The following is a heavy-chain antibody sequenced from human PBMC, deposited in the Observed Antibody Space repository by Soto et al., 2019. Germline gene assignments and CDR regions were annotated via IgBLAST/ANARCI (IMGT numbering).Heavy chain of an antibody. V-gene: IGHV4-31*03. D-gene: IGHD3-10*01. CDR2: IYYSGST. J-gene: IGHJ5*02. CDR3: ARAKYYYGSGSYYRFDP. CDR1: GGSISSGGYY. Sequence: LPLTCTVSGGSISSGGYYWSWIRQHPGKGLEWIGYIYYSGSTYYNPSLKSRVTISVDTSKNQFSLKLSSVTAADTAVYYCARAKYYYGSGSYYRFDPWGQGTLVTVS.